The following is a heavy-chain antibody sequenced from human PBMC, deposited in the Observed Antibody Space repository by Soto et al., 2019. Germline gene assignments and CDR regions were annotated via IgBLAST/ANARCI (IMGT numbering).Heavy chain of an antibody. CDR1: GGSFSGYY. D-gene: IGHD3-9*01. J-gene: IGHJ4*02. V-gene: IGHV4-34*01. CDR3: ARGWRYFDWFKPFDY. Sequence: QVQLQQWGAGLLKPSETLSLTCAVYGGSFSGYYWSWIRQPPGKGLEWIGEINHSGSTNYNPSLKSRVTISVDTSKNQFSLKLSSVTAADTAVYYCARGWRYFDWFKPFDYWGQGTLVTVSS. CDR2: INHSGST.